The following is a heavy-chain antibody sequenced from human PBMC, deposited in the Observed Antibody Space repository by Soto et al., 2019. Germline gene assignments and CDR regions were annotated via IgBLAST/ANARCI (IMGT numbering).Heavy chain of an antibody. J-gene: IGHJ3*02. Sequence: GASVKVSSKASGYTLTSYDINWLRQATGQGLEWMGWMNPNSGNTGYAQKFQGRVTMTRNTSISTAYMELSSLRSEDTAVYYCARAAHFSFDIWGQGTMVTVSS. CDR1: GYTLTSYD. V-gene: IGHV1-8*01. CDR2: MNPNSGNT. CDR3: ARAAHFSFDI.